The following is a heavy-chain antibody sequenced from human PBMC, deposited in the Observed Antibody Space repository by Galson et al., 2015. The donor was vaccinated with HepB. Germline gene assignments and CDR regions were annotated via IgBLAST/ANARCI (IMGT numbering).Heavy chain of an antibody. CDR2: INAGNGNT. J-gene: IGHJ3*02. CDR3: ARDTGTEPGIAVAGTFTDAFDI. V-gene: IGHV1-3*01. D-gene: IGHD6-19*01. Sequence: SVKVSCKASGYTFTSYAIHWVRQAPGQRLEWMGWINAGNGNTKYSQKFQGRVTITRDTSASTAYMELSRLRSEDTAVYYCARDTGTEPGIAVAGTFTDAFDIWGQGTMVTVSS. CDR1: GYTFTSYA.